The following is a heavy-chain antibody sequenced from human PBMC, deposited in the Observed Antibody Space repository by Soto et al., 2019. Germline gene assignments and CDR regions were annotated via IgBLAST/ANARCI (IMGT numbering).Heavy chain of an antibody. Sequence: QVQLVQSGAEVKKPGSSVKVSCKASGGTFSSYTISWVRQAPGQGLEWMGRIIPILGITNYAQRFQGRVTITAEKSTGTAYMELSSLRSEDTAVYYCARLRTPGSYLDYWGQGTLVTVSS. D-gene: IGHD3-10*01. V-gene: IGHV1-69*02. CDR2: IIPILGIT. J-gene: IGHJ4*02. CDR3: ARLRTPGSYLDY. CDR1: GGTFSSYT.